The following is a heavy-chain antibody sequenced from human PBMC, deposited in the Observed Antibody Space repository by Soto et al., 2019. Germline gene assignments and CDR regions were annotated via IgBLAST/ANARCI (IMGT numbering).Heavy chain of an antibody. D-gene: IGHD2-21*02. J-gene: IGHJ6*02. CDR2: ITRNSDS. CDR3: WREETAWPLAYGLDD. CDR1: GFTFSSYS. V-gene: IGHV3-21*01. Sequence: AGGSLRLSCAASGFTFSSYSINWVRQAPGRGLEWVSAITRNSDSYYADSVEGRRTISRDNTNNSVSLQLESMRAEDTAVYYCWREETAWPLAYGLDDWGQGTMVTVSS.